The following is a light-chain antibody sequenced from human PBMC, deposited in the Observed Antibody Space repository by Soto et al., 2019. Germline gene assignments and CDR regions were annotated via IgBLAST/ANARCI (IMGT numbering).Light chain of an antibody. Sequence: QSVLTQPASVSGSPGQSITISCTGTSSDVGSYNLVSWYQQHPGKAPKLMIYEGSKRPSGVSNRFSGSKSGNTASLTISGLQAEYEADYYCCSYAGSSTEVFGTGTKLTVL. J-gene: IGLJ1*01. V-gene: IGLV2-23*01. CDR2: EGS. CDR3: CSYAGSSTEV. CDR1: SSDVGSYNL.